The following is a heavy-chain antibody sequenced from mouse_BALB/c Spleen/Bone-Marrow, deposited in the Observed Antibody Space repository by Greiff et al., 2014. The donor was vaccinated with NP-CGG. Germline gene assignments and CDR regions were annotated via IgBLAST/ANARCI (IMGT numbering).Heavy chain of an antibody. CDR1: GLTFSNYW. Sequence: EVKLVESGGGLVQPGGSMKLSCVASGLTFSNYWMNWVRQSPEKGLEWVAEIRLKSNNYATDYAESVKGRFSISRDDSKSSVYLQMNNLRAEDTGIYYCARRIYYGYYFDYWGQGTTLTVSS. V-gene: IGHV6-6*02. D-gene: IGHD1-1*01. CDR3: ARRIYYGYYFDY. J-gene: IGHJ2*01. CDR2: IRLKSNNYAT.